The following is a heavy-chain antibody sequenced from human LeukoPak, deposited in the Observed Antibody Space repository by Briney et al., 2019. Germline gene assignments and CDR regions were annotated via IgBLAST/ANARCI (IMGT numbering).Heavy chain of an antibody. CDR3: ARIHRYCSGGACYVLDN. D-gene: IGHD2-15*01. CDR2: VYYSGST. Sequence: PSETLSLTCAVSGGSISSGGYSWSWIRQPPGRGLEWIGYVYYSGSTNYNPSFKSRITISVDTSRNQFSLQLSSVTAADTAVYYCARIHRYCSGGACYVLDNWGQGTLVAVSS. CDR1: GGSISSGGYS. V-gene: IGHV4-61*08. J-gene: IGHJ4*02.